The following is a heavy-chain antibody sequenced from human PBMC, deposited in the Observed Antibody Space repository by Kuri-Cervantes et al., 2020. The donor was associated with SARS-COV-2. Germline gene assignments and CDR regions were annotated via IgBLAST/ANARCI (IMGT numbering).Heavy chain of an antibody. CDR2: ISSISSYI. CDR1: GFTFSSYS. J-gene: IGHJ4*02. D-gene: IGHD5-12*01. CDR3: AIDPRTVATRLPGY. V-gene: IGHV3-21*01. Sequence: ETLSLTCAASGFTFSSYSMNWVRQAPGKGLEWVSSISSISSYIYYADSVKGRFTISRDNAKNSLYLQMNSLRAEDTAVYYCAIDPRTVATRLPGYWGQGTLVTVSS.